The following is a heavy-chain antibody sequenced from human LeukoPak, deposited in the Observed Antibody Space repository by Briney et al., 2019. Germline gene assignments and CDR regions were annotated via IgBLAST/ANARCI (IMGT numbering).Heavy chain of an antibody. CDR2: ISSSSSYI. CDR3: ARDCTNLALDYYFDY. J-gene: IGHJ4*02. Sequence: GGSLRLSCAASGFTFSSYSMNWVRQAPGKGLEWVSSISSSSSYIYYADSVKGRFTISRDNAKNSLYLQMNSLRAEDTAVYYCARDCTNLALDYYFDYWGQGTLVTVSS. CDR1: GFTFSSYS. D-gene: IGHD2-8*01. V-gene: IGHV3-21*01.